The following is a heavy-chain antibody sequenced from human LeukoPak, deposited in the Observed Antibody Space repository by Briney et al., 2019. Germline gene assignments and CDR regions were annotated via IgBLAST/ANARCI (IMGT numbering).Heavy chain of an antibody. Sequence: SVKVSCKASGGTFSSYAISWVRQAPGQGLEWMGRIIPILGIANYAQKFQGRVTITADKSTSTAYMELSGLRSEDTAVYYCARETVGSFDYWGQGTLVTVSS. CDR3: ARETVGSFDY. V-gene: IGHV1-69*04. CDR1: GGTFSSYA. CDR2: IIPILGIA. J-gene: IGHJ4*02. D-gene: IGHD1-26*01.